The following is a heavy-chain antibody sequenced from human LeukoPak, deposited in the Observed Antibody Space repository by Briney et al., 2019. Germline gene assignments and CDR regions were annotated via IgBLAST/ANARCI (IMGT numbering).Heavy chain of an antibody. D-gene: IGHD6-19*01. CDR1: GYTFTSYD. CDR3: AWSIAVAGTYYYYGMDV. V-gene: IGHV1-8*01. J-gene: IGHJ6*02. Sequence: ASVKVSCKASGYTFTSYDINWVRQATGQGLEWMGWMNPNSGNTGYAQKFQGRVTMTRNTSISTAYMELSSLRSEDTAVYYCAWSIAVAGTYYYYGMDVWGQGTTVTVSS. CDR2: MNPNSGNT.